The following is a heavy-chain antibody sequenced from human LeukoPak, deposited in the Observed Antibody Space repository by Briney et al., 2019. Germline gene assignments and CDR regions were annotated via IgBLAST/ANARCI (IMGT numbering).Heavy chain of an antibody. J-gene: IGHJ4*02. V-gene: IGHV3-53*01. CDR2: ICSGGST. Sequence: PGGSLTLSCAASGFTVSTYYMTWVRQAPGKGLECVSDICSGGSTYYAASVKGRFTVSRDNSKNTLYLQMNSLRAEDTAMYYCARGLGYCTSTTCLLPFDYWGQGTLVTVSS. CDR3: ARGLGYCTSTTCLLPFDY. D-gene: IGHD2-2*01. CDR1: GFTVSTYY.